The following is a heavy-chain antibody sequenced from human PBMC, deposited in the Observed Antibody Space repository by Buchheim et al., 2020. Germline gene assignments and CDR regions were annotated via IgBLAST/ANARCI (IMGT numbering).Heavy chain of an antibody. V-gene: IGHV3-33*01. Sequence: QVQLVESGGGVVQPGRSLRLSCAASGFTFSSYGMHWVRQAPGKGLEWVAVIWYDGSNKYYADSVKGRFTISRDNSKNTLYLQMNSLRAEDTAVYYCARVYYYGSGSPLGYWGQGTL. CDR2: IWYDGSNK. CDR3: ARVYYYGSGSPLGY. J-gene: IGHJ4*02. CDR1: GFTFSSYG. D-gene: IGHD3-10*01.